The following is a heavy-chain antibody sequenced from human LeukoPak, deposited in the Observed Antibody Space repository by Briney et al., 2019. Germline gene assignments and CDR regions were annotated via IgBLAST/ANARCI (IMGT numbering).Heavy chain of an antibody. V-gene: IGHV3-9*01. CDR2: ISWNSGSI. CDR1: GFTFGDYA. J-gene: IGHJ3*02. CDR3: AKDAPGWYWNAFDI. Sequence: PGGSLRLSCAASGFTFGDYAMHWVRQAPGKGLEWVSGISWNSGSIGYADSVKGRFTISRDNAKNSLYLQMNSLRAEDTALYYCAKDAPGWYWNAFDIWGQGTMVTVSS. D-gene: IGHD6-19*01.